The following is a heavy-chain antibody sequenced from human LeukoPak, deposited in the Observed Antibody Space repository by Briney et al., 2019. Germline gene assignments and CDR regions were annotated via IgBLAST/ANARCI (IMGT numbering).Heavy chain of an antibody. CDR1: GGSISSYY. V-gene: IGHV4-59*01. CDR3: TSREKYSYGGAFDY. D-gene: IGHD5-18*01. Sequence: SETLSLTCTVSGGSISSYYWSWIRQPPGKGLEWIGYIYYSGSTNYNPSLKSRVTISVDTSKNQFSLKLSSVTAADTAVYYCTSREKYSYGGAFDYWGQGTLVTVSS. J-gene: IGHJ4*02. CDR2: IYYSGST.